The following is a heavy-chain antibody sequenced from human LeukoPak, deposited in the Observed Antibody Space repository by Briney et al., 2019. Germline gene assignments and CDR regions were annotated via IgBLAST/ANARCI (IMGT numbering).Heavy chain of an antibody. D-gene: IGHD6-19*01. CDR2: ISGSGGST. CDR1: GFTFSSYA. J-gene: IGHJ4*02. CDR3: AKAPKMWYSSGWYYFDY. Sequence: GGSLRLSCAASGFTFSSYAMSWVRQAPGKGLEWVSAISGSGGSTYYADSVKGRFTISRDNSKNTLYLQMNSLRAEDTAVYYCAKAPKMWYSSGWYYFDYWGQGTLVTVSS. V-gene: IGHV3-23*01.